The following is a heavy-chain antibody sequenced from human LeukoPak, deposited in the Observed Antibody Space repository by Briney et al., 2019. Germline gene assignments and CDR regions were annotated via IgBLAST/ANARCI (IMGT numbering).Heavy chain of an antibody. Sequence: GGSLRLSCAASGFTFSSYAMSWVRQAPGKGLEWVSAIGGSGGSTYYADSVKGRFTISRDNSKNTLYLQMNSLRAEDTAVYYCAKTAVRYSSSWYEDYWGQGTLVTVSS. D-gene: IGHD6-13*01. V-gene: IGHV3-23*01. CDR3: AKTAVRYSSSWYEDY. CDR1: GFTFSSYA. J-gene: IGHJ4*02. CDR2: IGGSGGST.